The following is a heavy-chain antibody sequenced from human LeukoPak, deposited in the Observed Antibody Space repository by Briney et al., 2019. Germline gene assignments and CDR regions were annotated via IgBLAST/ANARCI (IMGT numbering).Heavy chain of an antibody. CDR3: AIVVDYGILGAFDS. Sequence: TLSLPCTVSGGSISSGSYYWSWIRQPAGKGLGWIGRIYTSGSTNYNPSLKSRVTISVDTSKNQFSLKLSSVTAADTAVYYCAIVVDYGILGAFDSWGQGTMVTVSS. CDR2: IYTSGST. V-gene: IGHV4-61*02. J-gene: IGHJ3*02. D-gene: IGHD4-17*01. CDR1: GGSISSGSYY.